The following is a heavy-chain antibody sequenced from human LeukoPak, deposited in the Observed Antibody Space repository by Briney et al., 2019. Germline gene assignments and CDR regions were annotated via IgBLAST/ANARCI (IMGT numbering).Heavy chain of an antibody. CDR2: INPNSGGT. Sequence: ASVKVSCKASGYTFTGYYMHWVRQAPGQGLEWMGWINPNSGGTNYAQKFQGRVTMTRDTSISTAYMELSRLRSDDTAVYHCATVDEYYYDSSGYSRYWGQGTLVTVSS. D-gene: IGHD3-22*01. J-gene: IGHJ4*02. V-gene: IGHV1-2*02. CDR1: GYTFTGYY. CDR3: ATVDEYYYDSSGYSRY.